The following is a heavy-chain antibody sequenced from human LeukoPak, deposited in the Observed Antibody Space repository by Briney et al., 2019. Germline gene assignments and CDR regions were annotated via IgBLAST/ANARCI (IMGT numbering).Heavy chain of an antibody. CDR2: VSSDGSRT. Sequence: HLGGSLRLSCAASXVSFSTTGMHWVRQAPGKGLMWVSHVSSDGSRTYADSVKGRFTVSRDNNKDMVYLQMSSLRAEDTAVYYCATDGAYGLTHWGQGTLVTVSS. CDR1: XVSFSTTG. J-gene: IGHJ4*02. CDR3: ATDGAYGLTH. V-gene: IGHV3-74*01. D-gene: IGHD3-16*01.